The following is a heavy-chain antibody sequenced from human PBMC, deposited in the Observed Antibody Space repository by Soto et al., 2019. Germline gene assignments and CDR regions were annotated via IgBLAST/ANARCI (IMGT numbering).Heavy chain of an antibody. CDR2: INPNSGGT. CDR3: ARDLTDCSSTSCYNYYYYGMDV. D-gene: IGHD2-2*02. Sequence: ASVKVSCKASGYTFTGYYMHWVRQALGQGLEWMGWINPNSGGTNYAQKFQGWVTMTRDTSISTAYMELSRLRSDDTAVYYCARDLTDCSSTSCYNYYYYGMDVWGQGTTVTVSS. V-gene: IGHV1-2*04. CDR1: GYTFTGYY. J-gene: IGHJ6*02.